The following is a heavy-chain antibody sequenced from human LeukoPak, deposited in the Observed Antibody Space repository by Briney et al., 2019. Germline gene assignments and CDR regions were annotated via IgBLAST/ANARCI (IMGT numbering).Heavy chain of an antibody. Sequence: GGSLRLSCAASGFTFSSHGMNWVRQAPGKGLEWVANIKQDGSEKYYGDSVKGRFTISRDNAKNSLYLQMNSLRAEDTAVYYCARDTRYFDYWGQGNMVTVSS. CDR1: GFTFSSHG. CDR2: IKQDGSEK. J-gene: IGHJ4*02. CDR3: ARDTRYFDY. V-gene: IGHV3-7*01.